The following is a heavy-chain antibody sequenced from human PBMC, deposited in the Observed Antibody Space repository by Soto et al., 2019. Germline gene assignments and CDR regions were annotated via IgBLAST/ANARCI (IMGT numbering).Heavy chain of an antibody. CDR1: GYTFTSYD. CDR3: ARERSAAGTGWFDP. J-gene: IGHJ5*02. Sequence: QVQLVQSGAEVKKPGASVKVSCKASGYTFTSYDINWVRQATGQGLEWMGWMNPNSVNTGYAQKFQGRVTMTRNTSISTAYMELRSLRSEDTAVYYCARERSAAGTGWFDPWGQGTLVTVSS. CDR2: MNPNSVNT. D-gene: IGHD6-13*01. V-gene: IGHV1-8*01.